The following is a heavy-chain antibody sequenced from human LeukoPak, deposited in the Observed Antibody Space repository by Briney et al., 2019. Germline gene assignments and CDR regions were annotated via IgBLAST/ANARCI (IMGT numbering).Heavy chain of an antibody. J-gene: IGHJ3*02. CDR2: ISSGGSTI. V-gene: IGHV3-48*03. CDR3: ARESQSAYYYDSSGYEDAFDI. CDR1: GFTFSSYE. Sequence: SGGSLRLSRAASGFTFSSYEMNWVRQAPGKGLEWVSYISSGGSTIYYADSVKGRFTISRDNAKNSLYLQMNSLRAEDTAVYYCARESQSAYYYDSSGYEDAFDIWGQGTMVTVSS. D-gene: IGHD3-22*01.